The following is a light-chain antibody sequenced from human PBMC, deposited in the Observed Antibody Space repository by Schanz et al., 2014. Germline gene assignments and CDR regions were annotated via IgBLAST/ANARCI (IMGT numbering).Light chain of an antibody. V-gene: IGLV2-14*03. CDR2: DVG. J-gene: IGLJ3*02. CDR1: SSDVGGYNY. Sequence: QSALPQPASVSGSPGQSITISCTGTSSDVGGYNYVSWYRQDPGKAPKLLIYDVGNRPSGVSNRFSGSKSGNTASLTISGLQAEDEADYYCCSYAGSTNLRFGGGTKLTVL. CDR3: CSYAGSTNLR.